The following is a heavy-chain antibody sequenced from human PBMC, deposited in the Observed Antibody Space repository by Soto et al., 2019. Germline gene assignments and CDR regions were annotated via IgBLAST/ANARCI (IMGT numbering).Heavy chain of an antibody. J-gene: IGHJ4*02. CDR1: EFTFSSYG. V-gene: IGHV3-30*18. Sequence: QVQLVESGGGVVQPGRSLRLSCAASEFTFSSYGMHWVRQAPGQGLEWVAVISYDGSTKYYADSVKGRFTISRDNSKNTLYLQMNSLRAEDMAMYYCAKRASVAGTAAMPLDYWGQGTLVTVSS. CDR3: AKRASVAGTAAMPLDY. D-gene: IGHD6-19*01. CDR2: ISYDGSTK.